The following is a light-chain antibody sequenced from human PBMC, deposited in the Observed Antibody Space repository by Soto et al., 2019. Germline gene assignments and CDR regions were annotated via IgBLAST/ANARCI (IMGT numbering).Light chain of an antibody. J-gene: IGKJ1*01. CDR1: QSIVTY. V-gene: IGKV1-39*01. CDR3: QQSYSTPPWT. CDR2: AAS. Sequence: EIHMRQTTSSLSASLGDRVTITFRASQSIVTYLNWYLQKPGKAPKLLIYAASNLQSGVPSRFSGSGSGTDFTLTISSLQPEDFATYFCQQSYSTPPWTFGQGSNVDI.